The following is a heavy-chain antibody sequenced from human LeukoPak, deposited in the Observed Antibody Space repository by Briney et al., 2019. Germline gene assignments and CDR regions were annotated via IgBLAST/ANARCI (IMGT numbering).Heavy chain of an antibody. CDR2: IYSGGST. D-gene: IGHD3-3*01. V-gene: IGHV3-66*02. Sequence: GGSLRLSCAASGFTVSSNYMSWVRQAPGKGLEWVSGIYSGGSTYYADSVKGRFTISRDNSKNTLYLQMNSLRAEDTAVYYCARGTDFWSGYPPDYWGQGTLVTVSS. J-gene: IGHJ4*02. CDR1: GFTVSSNY. CDR3: ARGTDFWSGYPPDY.